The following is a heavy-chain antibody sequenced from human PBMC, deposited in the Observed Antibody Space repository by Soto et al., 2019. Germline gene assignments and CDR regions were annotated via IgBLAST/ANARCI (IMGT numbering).Heavy chain of an antibody. CDR3: AKDRTDLAAAGPRYNWFYP. D-gene: IGHD6-13*01. CDR2: ISGSGGST. V-gene: IGHV3-23*01. CDR1: GFTFSSYA. Sequence: PGGSLRLSCAASGFTFSSYAMSWVRQAPGKGLEWVSAISGSGGSTYYADSGKGRFTISRDNSKNTLYLQMNSLRAEDTAVYYCAKDRTDLAAAGPRYNWFYPWGQGTLVPVSS. J-gene: IGHJ5*02.